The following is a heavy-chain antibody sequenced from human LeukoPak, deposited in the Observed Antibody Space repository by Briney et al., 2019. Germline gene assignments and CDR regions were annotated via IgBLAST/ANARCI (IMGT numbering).Heavy chain of an antibody. Sequence: GGSLRLSCTASGFTFGDYAMSWFRQAPGKGLGWVGFIRSKAYGGTTEYAASVKGRFTISRDDSKSIAYLQMNSLKTEDTAVYYCTRDPPLDSGSYFRSLHAFDIWGQGTMVTVSS. CDR1: GFTFGDYA. V-gene: IGHV3-49*03. J-gene: IGHJ3*02. CDR3: TRDPPLDSGSYFRSLHAFDI. CDR2: IRSKAYGGTT. D-gene: IGHD1-26*01.